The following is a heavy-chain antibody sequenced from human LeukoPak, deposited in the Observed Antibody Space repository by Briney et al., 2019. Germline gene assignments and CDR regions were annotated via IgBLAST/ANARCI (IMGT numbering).Heavy chain of an antibody. CDR1: GGAITNDGYY. CDR3: ARAVKQVVVRFDY. V-gene: IGHV4-31*03. CDR2: IYVTGST. D-gene: IGHD2-15*01. Sequence: SETLSLTCTVSGGAITNDGYYWTWIRQHPGKGLEWIAYIYVTGSTYYNPSLQSRVIMSLDTSKNQFSLELKSVTAADTAVYYCARAVKQVVVRFDYWGQGTLVTVSS. J-gene: IGHJ4*02.